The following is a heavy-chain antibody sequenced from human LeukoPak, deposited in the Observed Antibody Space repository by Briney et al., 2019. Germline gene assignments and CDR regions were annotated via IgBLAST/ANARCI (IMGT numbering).Heavy chain of an antibody. CDR1: GFTFNSYA. J-gene: IGHJ4*02. V-gene: IGHV3-23*01. D-gene: IGHD6-13*01. Sequence: GGSLRLSCAASGFTFNSYAMSWVRQAPGKGLEWVSAISGSGGSTYYADSVKGRFTISRDTSKNTLYLQMNSLRAEDTAVYYCARLSSSFDYWGQGTLVTVSS. CDR3: ARLSSSFDY. CDR2: ISGSGGST.